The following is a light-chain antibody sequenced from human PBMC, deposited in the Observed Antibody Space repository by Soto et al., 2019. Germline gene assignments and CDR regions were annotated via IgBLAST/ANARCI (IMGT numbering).Light chain of an antibody. CDR2: GAS. J-gene: IGKJ5*01. CDR1: QSVSSSY. CDR3: QQYGTSPRT. V-gene: IGKV3-20*01. Sequence: EIVLTQSPCTLPLSPGERATLSCRASQSVSSSYLAWYQQKPGKAPRLLIYGASSRATGIPERFSGSGSGTDFTLTISRLAPEDFEVYICQQYGTSPRTFGQGTRLEIK.